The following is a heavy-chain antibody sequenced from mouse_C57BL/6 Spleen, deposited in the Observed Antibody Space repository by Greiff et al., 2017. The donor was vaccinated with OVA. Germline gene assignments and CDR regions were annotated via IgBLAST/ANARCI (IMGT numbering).Heavy chain of an antibody. D-gene: IGHD2-2*01. V-gene: IGHV1-63*01. J-gene: IGHJ4*01. Sequence: QVQLKESGAELVRPGTSVKMSCKASGYTFTNYWIGWAKQRPGHGLEWIGDIYPGGGYTNYNERFKGKATLTADKSSSTAYMQFSSLTSEDSAIYYCARWGYDGYAMDYWGQGTSVTVSS. CDR2: IYPGGGYT. CDR3: ARWGYDGYAMDY. CDR1: GYTFTNYW.